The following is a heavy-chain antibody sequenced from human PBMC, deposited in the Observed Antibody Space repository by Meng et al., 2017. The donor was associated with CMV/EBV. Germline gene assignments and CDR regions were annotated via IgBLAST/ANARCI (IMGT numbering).Heavy chain of an antibody. CDR2: IYYSGST. CDR1: GGSISSGDYY. V-gene: IGHV4-30-4*08. J-gene: IGHJ4*02. D-gene: IGHD1-14*01. CDR3: ARVMGPNRTPFYFDY. Sequence: GHLRESGPGRVNPSQTPSLTVTFSGGSISSGDYYWSWIRQPPGKGLEWIGYIYYSGSTYYNPSLKSRVTISVDTSKNQFSLKLSSVTAADTAVYYCARVMGPNRTPFYFDYWGQGTLVTVSS.